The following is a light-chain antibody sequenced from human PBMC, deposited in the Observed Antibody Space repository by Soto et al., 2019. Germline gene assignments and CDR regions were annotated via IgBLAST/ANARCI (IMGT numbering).Light chain of an antibody. CDR3: SLYISYNTSYV. CDR2: AVS. J-gene: IGLJ1*01. CDR1: SSDIGTYIS. V-gene: IGLV2-18*01. Sequence: QSVLTQPPSVSGSPGQSVSISCTGSSSDIGTYISVSWYQQPPGTAPKLIIYAVSNRPSGVPDRFSGSKSGNTASLTISGLQAEDEADYYCSLYISYNTSYVFGSGTKVTVL.